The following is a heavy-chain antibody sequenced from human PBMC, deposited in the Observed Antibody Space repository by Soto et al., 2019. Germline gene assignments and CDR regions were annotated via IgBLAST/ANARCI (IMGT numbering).Heavy chain of an antibody. CDR1: GFTFSNAW. Sequence: EVQLVESGGGLVKPGGSLRLSCAASGFTFSNAWMSWVRQAPGKGLEWVGRIKSKTDGGTTDYAAPVKGRFTISRGVPEKTLYLQMNSRKTEDTAVYDCTTEGWSGGDDWGYYSGMDVWGQGTTVTVSS. V-gene: IGHV3-15*01. CDR2: IKSKTDGGTT. CDR3: TTEGWSGGDDWGYYSGMDV. J-gene: IGHJ6*02. D-gene: IGHD2-21*02.